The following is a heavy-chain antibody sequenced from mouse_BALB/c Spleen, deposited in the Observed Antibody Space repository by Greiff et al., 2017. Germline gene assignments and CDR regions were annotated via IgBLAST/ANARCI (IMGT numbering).Heavy chain of an antibody. CDR2: IDPANGNT. V-gene: IGHV14-3*02. CDR3: ARSGVVVPYAMDY. CDR1: GFNIKDTY. J-gene: IGHJ4*01. D-gene: IGHD1-1*01. Sequence: EVQLQQSGAELVKPGASVKLSCTASGFNIKDTYMHWVKQRPEQGLEWIGRIDPANGNTKYDPKFQGKATITADTSSNTAYLQLSSLTSEDTAVYYCARSGVVVPYAMDYWGQGTSVTVSA.